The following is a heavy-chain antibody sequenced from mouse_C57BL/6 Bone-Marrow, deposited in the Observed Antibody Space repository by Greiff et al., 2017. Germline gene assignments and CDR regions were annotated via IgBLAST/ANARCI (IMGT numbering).Heavy chain of an antibody. CDR1: GYTFTSYT. Sequence: VQLQQSGAELARPGASVKMSCKASGYTFTSYTMHWVKQRPGKGLEWIGYINPSSGYTKYNQKFKDKATLTADKSSSTAYMQLISLTSEDSAVYDCASWDALYYAMDYWGQGTSVTVSS. J-gene: IGHJ4*01. V-gene: IGHV1-4*01. CDR2: INPSSGYT. D-gene: IGHD4-1*01. CDR3: ASWDALYYAMDY.